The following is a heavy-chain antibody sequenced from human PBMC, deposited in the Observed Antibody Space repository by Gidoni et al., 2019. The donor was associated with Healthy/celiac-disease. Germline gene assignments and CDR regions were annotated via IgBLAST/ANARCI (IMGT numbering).Heavy chain of an antibody. CDR2: ISSSRSYI. D-gene: IGHD6-13*01. J-gene: IGHJ4*02. V-gene: IGHV3-21*01. Sequence: EVQLVESGGGLVKQGGSLRLSCAASGFTFSSYSMTWVRQAPGKGLEWVSSISSSRSYIYYAALVKGRFTISRDNAKNSLYLQMNSLRAEDTAVYYCARDGSSWYGTGNFDYWGQGTLVTVSS. CDR1: GFTFSSYS. CDR3: ARDGSSWYGTGNFDY.